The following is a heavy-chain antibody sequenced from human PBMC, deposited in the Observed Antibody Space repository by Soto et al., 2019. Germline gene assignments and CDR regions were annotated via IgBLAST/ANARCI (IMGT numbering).Heavy chain of an antibody. V-gene: IGHV4-59*01. CDR2: IYYSGST. J-gene: IGHJ6*02. CDR3: AREGVSSSWYNYYAMDV. Sequence: PSETLSLTCAVYGGSFSDYPWTWIRQPPGKGLEWIGYIYYSGSTNYNPSLKSRVTISVDTSKNQFSLKLSSVTAADTAVYYCAREGVSSSWYNYYAMDVWGQGTTVTVSS. CDR1: GGSFSDYP. D-gene: IGHD6-13*01.